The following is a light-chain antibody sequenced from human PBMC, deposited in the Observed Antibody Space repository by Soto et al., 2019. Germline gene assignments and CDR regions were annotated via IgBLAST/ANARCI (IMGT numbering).Light chain of an antibody. V-gene: IGKV2-28*01. J-gene: IGKJ5*01. CDR1: QSLLHSNGYNY. Sequence: DIVMTQSPLSLPVTPGDPSSISRRSSQSLLHSNGYNYLDWYLQKPGQSPQLLIYLGSSRASGVSDRFSGSGSGTDFTLKISRVEAEDVGVYYCMQALQIPSITFGQGTRLEIK. CDR2: LGS. CDR3: MQALQIPSIT.